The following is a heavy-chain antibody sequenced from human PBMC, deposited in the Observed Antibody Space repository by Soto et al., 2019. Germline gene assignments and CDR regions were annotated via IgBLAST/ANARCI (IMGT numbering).Heavy chain of an antibody. CDR1: GFTFINYA. Sequence: GGSLRLSCAASGFTFINYAMHWVRQAPGKGLEWVALTSYDGNNEYYTDSVKGRFTISGDNSKNTLFLQMNSPRPEDTAVYYCAKDKGVFNWATSYFDYWGQGALVTVSS. V-gene: IGHV3-30*18. CDR3: AKDKGVFNWATSYFDY. D-gene: IGHD1-1*01. J-gene: IGHJ4*02. CDR2: TSYDGNNE.